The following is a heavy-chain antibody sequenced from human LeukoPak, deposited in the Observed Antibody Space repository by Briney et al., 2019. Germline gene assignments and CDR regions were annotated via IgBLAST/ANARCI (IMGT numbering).Heavy chain of an antibody. CDR3: ARYSGNYGLDY. Sequence: GGSLRLSCAASGFTFSNYVIHWVRQPPGRGLEWVSLIRYDGSSKYYADSVRGRFTISRDNSKNTLYLQMNSLRAEDTAVYYCARYSGNYGLDYWGQGTLVTVSS. V-gene: IGHV3-30*02. D-gene: IGHD4-17*01. CDR2: IRYDGSSK. J-gene: IGHJ4*02. CDR1: GFTFSNYV.